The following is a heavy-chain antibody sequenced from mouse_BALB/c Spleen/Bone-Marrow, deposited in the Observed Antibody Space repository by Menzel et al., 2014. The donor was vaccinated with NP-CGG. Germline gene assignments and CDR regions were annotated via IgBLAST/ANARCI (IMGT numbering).Heavy chain of an antibody. CDR2: ISSGGSYT. CDR3: ARLTPDYAMDY. CDR1: GFTFSNYG. Sequence: EVMLVESGGDLVKPGGSLKLSCAASGFTFSNYGMSWVRQTPDKRLEWVATISSGGSYTYFPDSGKGRFTISRDNAKNTLYLQMNSLKSEDAAMYYCARLTPDYAMDYWGQGTSVTVSS. V-gene: IGHV5-6*01. J-gene: IGHJ4*01. D-gene: IGHD1-3*01.